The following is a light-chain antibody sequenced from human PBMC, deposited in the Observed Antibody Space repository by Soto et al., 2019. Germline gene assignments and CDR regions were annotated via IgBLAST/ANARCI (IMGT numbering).Light chain of an antibody. CDR2: GAS. V-gene: IGKV3-20*01. CDR3: QQYSSSPTWT. Sequence: EIVLTQSPGTLSLSPGERATLSCRASQSVSSSYLAWYQQKPGQAPRLLIYGASSRATGIPDRFSGSGSGTDFTLTISRLEPEDFAVYYCQQYSSSPTWTFGQGTKVDI. J-gene: IGKJ1*01. CDR1: QSVSSSY.